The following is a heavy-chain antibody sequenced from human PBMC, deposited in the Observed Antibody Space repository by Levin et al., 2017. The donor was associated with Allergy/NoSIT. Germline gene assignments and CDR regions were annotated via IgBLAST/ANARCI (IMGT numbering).Heavy chain of an antibody. J-gene: IGHJ1*01. CDR2: ISYDGSNK. Sequence: PGGSLRLSCADSGSTFSSYGMYWVRQAPGKGLEWVAAISYDGSNKYYADSVKGRFTISRDNSKNTLYLQMNSLRAEDTAVYYCAKDYIYDGSGSPRYWGQGSLVTVSS. D-gene: IGHD3-10*01. CDR1: GSTFSSYG. V-gene: IGHV3-30*18. CDR3: AKDYIYDGSGSPRY.